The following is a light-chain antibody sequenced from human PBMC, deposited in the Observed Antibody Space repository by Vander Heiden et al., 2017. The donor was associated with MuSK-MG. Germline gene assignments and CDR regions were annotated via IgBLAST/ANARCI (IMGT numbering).Light chain of an antibody. CDR3: LQDQNCPRT. CDR2: SAS. V-gene: IGKV1-16*01. Sequence: DIQMTQSPSSLSASVGDRVTITCRSSQDIGKYLAWFQQKPGKAPKSLISSASTLQGGVPSRFSGSGSGTDFTLTISSLQPEDFATYYCLQDQNCPRTFGRGTTVDI. J-gene: IGKJ1*01. CDR1: QDIGKY.